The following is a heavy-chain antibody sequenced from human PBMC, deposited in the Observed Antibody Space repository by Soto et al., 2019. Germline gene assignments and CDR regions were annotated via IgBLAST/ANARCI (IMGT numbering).Heavy chain of an antibody. D-gene: IGHD2-15*01. J-gene: IGHJ4*02. CDR2: IYSGGST. CDR3: AREGVVAASD. V-gene: IGHV3-66*01. Sequence: EVQLVESGGGLVQPGGSLRLSCAASGFTVSSNYMSWVRQAPGKGLEWVSVIYSGGSTNYADSVKGRFTISRDNSKNTLYLHMNSLSAEDTAVYYCAREGVVAASDWGQGTLVTVSS. CDR1: GFTVSSNY.